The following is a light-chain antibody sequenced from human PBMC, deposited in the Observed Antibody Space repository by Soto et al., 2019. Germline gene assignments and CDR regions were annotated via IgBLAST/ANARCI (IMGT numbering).Light chain of an antibody. CDR3: SSYTSSSTGL. V-gene: IGLV2-14*01. CDR1: SSDVGGYNY. J-gene: IGLJ2*01. CDR2: DVS. Sequence: QSVLTQPASVSGSPGQSITISCTGTSSDVGGYNYVSWYQQHPGQAPKLMIYDVSNRPSGVSNRFSGSKSGNTASLTISGLQAEDEADYYCSSYTSSSTGLFGVGTKVTVL.